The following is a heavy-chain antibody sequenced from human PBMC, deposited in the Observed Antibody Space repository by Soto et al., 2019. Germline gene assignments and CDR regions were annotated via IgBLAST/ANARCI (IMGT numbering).Heavy chain of an antibody. J-gene: IGHJ3*02. CDR1: GYTFTSYG. CDR3: ARVGLGITMIVVGKADI. D-gene: IGHD3-22*01. Sequence: ASVKVSCKASGYTFTSYGISWVRQAPGQGLEWMGWISAYNGNTNYAQTLQGRVTMTTDTSTSTAYMELRSLRSDDTAVYYCARVGLGITMIVVGKADIWGQGTMVTVSS. CDR2: ISAYNGNT. V-gene: IGHV1-18*01.